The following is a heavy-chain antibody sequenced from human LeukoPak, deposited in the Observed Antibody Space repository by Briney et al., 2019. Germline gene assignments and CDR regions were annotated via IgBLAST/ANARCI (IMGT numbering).Heavy chain of an antibody. J-gene: IGHJ4*02. Sequence: GGSLRLSCAASGFSFSTYAMSWFRQAPGEGLEWVSAVSGDGGITYYADSVKGRFTISRDNSKNTLYLQMDSLRAEDTAVYYCSRASMSRGPIVSPPGDYWGQGTLVTVSS. V-gene: IGHV3-23*01. CDR3: SRASMSRGPIVSPPGDY. CDR2: VSGDGGIT. CDR1: GFSFSTYA. D-gene: IGHD3-16*02.